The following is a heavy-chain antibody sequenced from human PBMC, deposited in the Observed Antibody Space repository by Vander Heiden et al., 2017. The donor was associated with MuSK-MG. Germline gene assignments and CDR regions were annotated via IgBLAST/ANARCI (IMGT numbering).Heavy chain of an antibody. Sequence: QVHLQESGPGLVKPSETLSLTCVVSGGSISPYYWSWIRQAAGEGLEWIGRVSTSGASNYNPSLKSRVIMSIDTSKNQFSLKLNSVTAADTAVYYCAKVNTGWWFDPWGQGILVTVSS. D-gene: IGHD6-19*01. CDR3: AKVNTGWWFDP. CDR2: VSTSGAS. J-gene: IGHJ5*02. V-gene: IGHV4-4*07. CDR1: GGSISPYY.